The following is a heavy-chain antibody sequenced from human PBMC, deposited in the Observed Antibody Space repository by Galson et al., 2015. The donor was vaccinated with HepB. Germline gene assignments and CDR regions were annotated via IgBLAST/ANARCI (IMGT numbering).Heavy chain of an antibody. Sequence: SVKVSCKASGGTFSSYAISWVRQAPGQGLEWMGGIIPIFGTANYAQKFQGRVTITADESTSTAYMELSSLRSEDTAVYYCARSDYGSGSYYNGYYYYYYMDVWGKGTTVTVSS. V-gene: IGHV1-69*13. CDR1: GGTFSSYA. CDR3: ARSDYGSGSYYNGYYYYYYMDV. D-gene: IGHD3-10*01. CDR2: IIPIFGTA. J-gene: IGHJ6*03.